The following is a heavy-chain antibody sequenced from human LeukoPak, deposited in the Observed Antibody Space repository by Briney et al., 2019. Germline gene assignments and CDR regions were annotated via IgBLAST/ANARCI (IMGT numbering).Heavy chain of an antibody. CDR3: AKVRLGYCSGGSCSRGGTSMDV. D-gene: IGHD2-15*01. Sequence: GGSLRLSCEAPGFSFSTYNMNWVRQAPGKGLEWISSITSDSRYRYYADSVKGRFTISRDNAKNSLYLQMDSLRAEDTAVYYCAKVRLGYCSGGSCSRGGTSMDVWGRGTTVTISS. J-gene: IGHJ6*03. V-gene: IGHV3-21*01. CDR1: GFSFSTYN. CDR2: ITSDSRYR.